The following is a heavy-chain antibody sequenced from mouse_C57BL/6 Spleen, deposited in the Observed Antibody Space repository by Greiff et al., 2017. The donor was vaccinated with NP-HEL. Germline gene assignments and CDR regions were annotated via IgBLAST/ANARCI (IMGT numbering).Heavy chain of an antibody. D-gene: IGHD1-1*01. CDR3: ARTYYGSSHWYFDV. J-gene: IGHJ1*03. CDR2: INPNYGTT. V-gene: IGHV1-39*01. Sequence: EVKLQESGPELVKPGASVKISCKASGYSFTDYNMNWVKQSNGKSLEWIGVINPNYGTTSYNQKFKGKATLTVDQSSSTAYMQLNSLTSEDSAVYYCARTYYGSSHWYFDVWGTGTTVTVSS. CDR1: GYSFTDYN.